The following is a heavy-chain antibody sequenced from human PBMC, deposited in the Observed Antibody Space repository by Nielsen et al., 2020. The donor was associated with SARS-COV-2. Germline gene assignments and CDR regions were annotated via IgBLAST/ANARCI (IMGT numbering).Heavy chain of an antibody. D-gene: IGHD4-17*01. CDR3: ARGLLVATVTTYYYYYGMDV. CDR1: GFTFSSYW. J-gene: IGHJ6*02. V-gene: IGHV3-7*01. Sequence: GGSLRLSCAASGFTFSSYWMSWVRQAPGKGLEWVANIKQDGSEKYYVDSVKGRFTISRDNAKNSLYLQMNSLRAEDTAVYYCARGLLVATVTTYYYYYGMDVWGQGTTVTVSS. CDR2: IKQDGSEK.